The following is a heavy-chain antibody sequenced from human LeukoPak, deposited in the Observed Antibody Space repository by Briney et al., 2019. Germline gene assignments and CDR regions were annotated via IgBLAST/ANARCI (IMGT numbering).Heavy chain of an antibody. CDR2: IYYSGST. J-gene: IGHJ2*01. CDR3: ARHVAYCSGGTCYSTWYFDL. V-gene: IGHV4-39*01. D-gene: IGHD2-15*01. CDR1: GGSISSSSYY. Sequence: PSETLSLTCTVSGGSISSSSYYWGWIRQPPGKGLEWIGSIYYSGSTYYNPSLKSRVTISVDTSKNQFSLKLSSVTAADTAVYYCARHVAYCSGGTCYSTWYFDLWGRGTLVTVSS.